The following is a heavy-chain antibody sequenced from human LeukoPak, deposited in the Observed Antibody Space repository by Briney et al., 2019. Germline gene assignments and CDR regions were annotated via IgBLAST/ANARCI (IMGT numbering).Heavy chain of an antibody. V-gene: IGHV5-51*01. J-gene: IGHJ4*02. CDR2: IYPGDSDT. D-gene: IGHD6-13*01. CDR3: ARHRGAAAVWVYFDY. Sequence: AESLKISCKGSGYSFTSYWIGWVRQMPGKGLEWMGIIYPGDSDTRYSPSFQGQVTISADKSISTAYLQWSSLKASDTAMYYCARHRGAAAVWVYFDYWGQGTLVTVSS. CDR1: GYSFTSYW.